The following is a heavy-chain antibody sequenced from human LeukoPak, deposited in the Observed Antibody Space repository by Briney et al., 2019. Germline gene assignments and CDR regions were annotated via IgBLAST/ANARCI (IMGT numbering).Heavy chain of an antibody. CDR2: INPNNGGT. CDR1: GYTFTGHY. Sequence: ASVKAPCKASGYTFTGHYMHWVRQAPGQGLEWMGWINPNNGGTNYAQKFQGRVTMTRDTSISTAYMELSRLRSDDTAVYYCARGYALYSGRYIDFDYWGQGTLVTVSS. J-gene: IGHJ4*02. CDR3: ARGYALYSGRYIDFDY. D-gene: IGHD1-26*01. V-gene: IGHV1-2*02.